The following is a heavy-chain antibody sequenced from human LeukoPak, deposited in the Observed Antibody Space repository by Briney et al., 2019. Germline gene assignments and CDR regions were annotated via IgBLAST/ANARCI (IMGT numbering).Heavy chain of an antibody. CDR1: GFTFGDYA. Sequence: GGSLRLSCTASGFTFGDYAMSWFRQAPGKGLEWVAVISYDGSNKYYADSVKGRFTISRDNSKNTLYLQMNSLRAEDTAVYYCARCPETYSSSWYKVHYYGMDVWGQGTTVTVSS. CDR3: ARCPETYSSSWYKVHYYGMDV. CDR2: ISYDGSNK. D-gene: IGHD6-13*01. J-gene: IGHJ6*02. V-gene: IGHV3-30*04.